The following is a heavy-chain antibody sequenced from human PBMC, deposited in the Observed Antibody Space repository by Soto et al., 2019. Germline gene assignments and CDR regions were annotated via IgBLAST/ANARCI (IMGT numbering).Heavy chain of an antibody. V-gene: IGHV3-23*01. D-gene: IGHD6-6*01. J-gene: IGHJ4*02. CDR3: AKDEGLSIAAPPGGYYFDY. CDR2: ISGSGGST. CDR1: GFTFSSYA. Sequence: EVQLLESGGGLVQPGGSLRLSCAASGFTFSSYAMSWVRQAPGKGLEWVSAISGSGGSTYYADSVKGRFTISRDNSKNTLYLQMNRLRAEDTAVYYCAKDEGLSIAAPPGGYYFDYWGQGTLVTVSS.